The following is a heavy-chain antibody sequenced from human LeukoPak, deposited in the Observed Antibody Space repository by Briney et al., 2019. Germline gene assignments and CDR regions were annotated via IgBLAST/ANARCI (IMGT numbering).Heavy chain of an antibody. Sequence: PSETLSLTCTVSGGSIGSHYWTWIRQTPGKGLEWIGYVYDIESTKYIPSLKSRVTISVDTSKHQFSLRLSSVTAADTAVYYCARGGVLKSVDYWGQGTLVAVSS. V-gene: IGHV4-59*11. D-gene: IGHD3-16*01. J-gene: IGHJ4*02. CDR2: VYDIEST. CDR3: ARGGVLKSVDY. CDR1: GGSIGSHY.